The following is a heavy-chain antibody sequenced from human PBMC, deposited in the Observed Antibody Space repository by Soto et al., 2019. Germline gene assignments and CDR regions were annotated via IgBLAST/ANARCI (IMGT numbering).Heavy chain of an antibody. V-gene: IGHV4-34*01. J-gene: IGHJ6*02. CDR2: INHSGST. Sequence: SETLSLTCAVYGGSFSGYYWSWIRQPPGKGLEWIGEINHSGSTNYNPSLKSRVTISVDTSKNQFSLKLSSVTAADTAVYYCARSCRGSGNFAPRMDVWGQGSTVTVSS. CDR1: GGSFSGYY. CDR3: ARSCRGSGNFAPRMDV. D-gene: IGHD3-10*01.